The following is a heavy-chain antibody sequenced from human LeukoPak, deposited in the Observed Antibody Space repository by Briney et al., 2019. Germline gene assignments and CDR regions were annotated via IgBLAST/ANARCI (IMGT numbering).Heavy chain of an antibody. D-gene: IGHD1-14*01. J-gene: IGHJ4*02. CDR1: GFTFSSDS. Sequence: PGGSLRLSCAASGFTFSSDSMNWVRQAPGKGLEWVSSISSSSSYIYYADSVKGRVTISRATAKHSLYLQITSTSAEATAVYYCARRTPGLFDYWGQGTLVTVSS. CDR2: ISSSSSYI. CDR3: ARRTPGLFDY. V-gene: IGHV3-21*01.